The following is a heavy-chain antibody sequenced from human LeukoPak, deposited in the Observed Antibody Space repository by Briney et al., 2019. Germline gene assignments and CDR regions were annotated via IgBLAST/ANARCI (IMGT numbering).Heavy chain of an antibody. V-gene: IGHV3-7*04. CDR1: GFXFSSYW. CDR3: ARDGGGYNL. CDR2: IKQDGSEQ. J-gene: IGHJ4*02. D-gene: IGHD5-24*01. Sequence: GGSLRLSCAASGFXFSSYWISWVRQAPGKGLEWVANIKQDGSEQYYVDSVKGRFTISRDNAKNSLYLQMDSLRAEDTAVYYCARDGGGYNLWGQGTLVTVSS.